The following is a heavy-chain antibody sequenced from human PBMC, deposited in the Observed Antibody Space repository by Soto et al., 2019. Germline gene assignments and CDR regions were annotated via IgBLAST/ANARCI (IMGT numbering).Heavy chain of an antibody. CDR2: IWYDGSNK. CDR1: GFTFSSYG. V-gene: IGHV3-33*01. D-gene: IGHD1-1*01. J-gene: IGHJ4*02. CDR3: ARGNQAYYFDY. Sequence: GGSLRLSCAASGFTFSSYGMHWVRQAPGKGLEWVAVIWYDGSNKYYADSVKGRFTNSRDNSKNTLYLQMNSLRAEDTAVYYCARGNQAYYFDYWGQGTLVTVSS.